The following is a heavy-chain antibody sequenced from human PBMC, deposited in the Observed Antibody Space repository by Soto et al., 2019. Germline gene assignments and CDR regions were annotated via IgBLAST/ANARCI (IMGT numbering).Heavy chain of an antibody. Sequence: EVQLVESGGGLVQPGGSLRLSCAASGFTFSSYEMNWVRQAPGKGLEWVSYISSRGDTIYYAESVRGRFTISRDNADNSLYLQMNSLRADDTALYYCAREDQNCAGDCNSYWGQGTLVTVSS. CDR2: ISSRGDTI. CDR1: GFTFSSYE. V-gene: IGHV3-48*03. J-gene: IGHJ4*02. D-gene: IGHD2-21*02. CDR3: AREDQNCAGDCNSY.